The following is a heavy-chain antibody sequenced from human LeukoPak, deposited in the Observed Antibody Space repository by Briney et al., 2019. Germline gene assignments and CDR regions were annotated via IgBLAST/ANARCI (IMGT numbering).Heavy chain of an antibody. CDR1: GGSISSGSYY. CDR2: IYYSGST. V-gene: IGHV4-61*01. Sequence: SQTLSLTGTVSGGSISSGSYYWSWIQQPPGKGLEWIGYIYYSGSTNYKPSLKSRVTISVDTSKNQFSLKLSSVTAADTAVYYCARGGYYGSGNDFRFDPWGQGTLVTVSS. D-gene: IGHD3-10*01. J-gene: IGHJ5*02. CDR3: ARGGYYGSGNDFRFDP.